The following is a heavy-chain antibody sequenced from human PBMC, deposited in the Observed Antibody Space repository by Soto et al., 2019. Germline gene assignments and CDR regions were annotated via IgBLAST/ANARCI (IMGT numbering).Heavy chain of an antibody. CDR1: GGSVSSGSYY. CDR3: ARSRSYYVEDFQK. CDR2: IYYSGST. Sequence: PSETLSLTCTVSGGSVSSGSYYWSWIRQPPGKGLGWIGYIYYSGSTNYNPSLKSRVTISVDTSKNQFSLKLSSVTAADTAVYYCARSRSYYVEDFQKWGQGTLVTVSS. D-gene: IGHD1-26*01. V-gene: IGHV4-61*01. J-gene: IGHJ1*01.